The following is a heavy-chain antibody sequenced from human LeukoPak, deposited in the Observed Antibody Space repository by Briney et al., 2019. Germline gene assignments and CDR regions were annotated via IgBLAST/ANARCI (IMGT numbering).Heavy chain of an antibody. CDR3: AREEMVRGVIGFDP. D-gene: IGHD3-10*01. CDR2: LYYSGST. Sequence: SETLSLTCSVSGGSISSYYWSWIRQPPGKGLEWIGYLYYSGSTNYNPSLKSRVIISVDTSRNQFSLKLNSLTAADTAVYYCAREEMVRGVIGFDPWGQGTLVTVSS. V-gene: IGHV4-59*01. CDR1: GGSISSYY. J-gene: IGHJ5*02.